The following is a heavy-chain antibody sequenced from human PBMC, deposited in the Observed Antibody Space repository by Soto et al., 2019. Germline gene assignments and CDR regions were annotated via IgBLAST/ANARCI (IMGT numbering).Heavy chain of an antibody. V-gene: IGHV4-31*03. Sequence: QVQLPESGPGLVKPSQTLSLTFTVSGGSLRSGGYYWNGIRQHPGKGLEWIGYIYYSGSTYYNPSLTSRVSMSVDTSKNQFSLKLSSVTAADTAVYYCARSVFPWGQGTLVTVSS. CDR1: GGSLRSGGYY. CDR2: IYYSGST. CDR3: ARSVFP. J-gene: IGHJ5*02.